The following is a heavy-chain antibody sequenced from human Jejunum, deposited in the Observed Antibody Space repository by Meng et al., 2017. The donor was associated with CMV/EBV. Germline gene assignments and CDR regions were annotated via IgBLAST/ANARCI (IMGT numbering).Heavy chain of an antibody. Sequence: SGSHFNSYCIGWVRQMPGRGLEWLGTIYPGDSDATYSPSVRGHVTFSADKSINTAYLQWDSLTASDTALYFCARPSSTKGLDYWGQGTLVTVSS. CDR3: ARPSSTKGLDY. CDR1: GSHFNSYC. CDR2: IYPGDSDA. V-gene: IGHV5-51*01. D-gene: IGHD1-26*01. J-gene: IGHJ4*02.